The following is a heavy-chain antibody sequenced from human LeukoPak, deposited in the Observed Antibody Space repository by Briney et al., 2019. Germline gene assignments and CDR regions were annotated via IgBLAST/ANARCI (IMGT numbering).Heavy chain of an antibody. CDR1: GFTFSSYA. Sequence: GGSLRLSCAASGFTFSSYAMSWVRQAPGKGLGWVSAISGSGGSTYYADSVKGRFTISRDNSKNTLYLQMNSLRAEDTAVYYCARLARKQQLSSGIYWGQGTLVTVSS. D-gene: IGHD6-13*01. CDR2: ISGSGGST. CDR3: ARLARKQQLSSGIY. V-gene: IGHV3-23*01. J-gene: IGHJ4*02.